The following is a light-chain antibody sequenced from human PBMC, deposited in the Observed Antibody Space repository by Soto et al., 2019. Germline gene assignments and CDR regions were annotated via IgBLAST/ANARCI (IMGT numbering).Light chain of an antibody. CDR2: YDD. CDR3: AAWDDSLNGPV. CDR1: SSNIGKNA. V-gene: IGLV1-36*01. J-gene: IGLJ2*01. Sequence: QSVLTQPSSVSEAPRQRVTISCSGSSSNIGKNAVTWYQQVPGKAPKLIIYYDDLLPSGVSDRFSGSKSGSSASLAIIGLQSEDEADYYCAAWDDSLNGPVFGGGTKLTVL.